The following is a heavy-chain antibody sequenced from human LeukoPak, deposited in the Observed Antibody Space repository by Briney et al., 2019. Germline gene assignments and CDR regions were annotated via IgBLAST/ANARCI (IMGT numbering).Heavy chain of an antibody. J-gene: IGHJ4*02. CDR2: IYSGGST. V-gene: IGHV3-53*04. CDR3: ASRSGSPDPTVDY. D-gene: IGHD1-26*01. Sequence: GGSLRFSCAASGFTVSSNYMSWVRQAPGKGLEWVSVIYSGGSTYYADSVKGRFTISRHNSKNTLYLQMNSLRAEDTAVYYCASRSGSPDPTVDYWGQGTLVTVSS. CDR1: GFTVSSNY.